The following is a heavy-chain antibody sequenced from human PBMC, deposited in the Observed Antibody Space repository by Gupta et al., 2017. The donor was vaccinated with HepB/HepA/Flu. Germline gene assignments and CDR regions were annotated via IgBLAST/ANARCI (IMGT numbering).Heavy chain of an antibody. V-gene: IGHV2-5*02. J-gene: IGHJ4*02. D-gene: IGHD3-3*01. CDR3: AHAGRFWSGFYTDDYFDY. CDR2: IYWDDDK. CDR1: GFSLSTSGVS. Sequence: FSGFSLSTSGVSVGWIRQPPGKALGWLARIYWDDDKRFSPSVRSRLTLTKDTSKNQVVFTMTNMDPVDTATYYCAHAGRFWSGFYTDDYFDYWGPGTLVTVSS.